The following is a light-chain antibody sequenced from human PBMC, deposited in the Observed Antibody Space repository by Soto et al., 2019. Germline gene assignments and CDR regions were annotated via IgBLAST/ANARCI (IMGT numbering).Light chain of an antibody. Sequence: QSVLTQPASVSGSPGQSITISCTGTSGDAGAYNFVSWYQQHPGKAPKLIVYHVSDRPSGFSSRFSGSKSGNSASLTISGLHAEDEADYYCSSYAGSDTFVFGTGTKVTVL. CDR2: HVS. CDR1: SGDAGAYNF. CDR3: SSYAGSDTFV. V-gene: IGLV2-14*03. J-gene: IGLJ1*01.